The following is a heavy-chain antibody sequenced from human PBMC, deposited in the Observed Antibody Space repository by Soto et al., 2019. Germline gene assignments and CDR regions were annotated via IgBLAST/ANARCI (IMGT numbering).Heavy chain of an antibody. Sequence: ASGMVSCKASGYTFSNYAVSWVRQAPGQGLEWMGWSSAYNGHTNYAQKFQGRVTMTTDTSTSTAYMELRSLRSDDTAVYYCARRHDSSGYYSDYWGQGTLVTVSS. CDR1: GYTFSNYA. CDR3: ARRHDSSGYYSDY. D-gene: IGHD3-22*01. V-gene: IGHV1-18*01. CDR2: SSAYNGHT. J-gene: IGHJ4*02.